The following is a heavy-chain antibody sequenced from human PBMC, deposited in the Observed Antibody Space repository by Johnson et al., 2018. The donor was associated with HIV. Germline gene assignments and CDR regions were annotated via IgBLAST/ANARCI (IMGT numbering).Heavy chain of an antibody. V-gene: IGHV3-13*01. Sequence: MLLVESGGGVVQPGRSLRLSCAASGFTFSSYDMHWVRQATGKGLEWVSAIGTAGDTYYPGSVKGRFTISRENAKNSLYLQMNNLRAGDTAVYYCARGVSMFSSSWLESYAFDIWGQGTMVTVSS. CDR2: IGTAGDT. CDR1: GFTFSSYD. J-gene: IGHJ3*02. D-gene: IGHD6-13*01. CDR3: ARGVSMFSSSWLESYAFDI.